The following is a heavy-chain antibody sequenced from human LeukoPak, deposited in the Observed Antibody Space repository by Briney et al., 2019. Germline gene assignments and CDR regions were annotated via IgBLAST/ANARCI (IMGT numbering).Heavy chain of an antibody. V-gene: IGHV4-38-2*01. D-gene: IGHD1-1*01. CDR3: ARGGGVQLERRYYYGMDV. Sequence: SETLSLTCAVSGYSISSGYYWGWIRQPPGKGLEWIGSIYHSGSTYYNPSLKSRVTISVDTSKNQFSLKLSSVTAADTAVYYCARGGGVQLERRYYYGMDVWGKGTTVTVSS. J-gene: IGHJ6*04. CDR2: IYHSGST. CDR1: GYSISSGYY.